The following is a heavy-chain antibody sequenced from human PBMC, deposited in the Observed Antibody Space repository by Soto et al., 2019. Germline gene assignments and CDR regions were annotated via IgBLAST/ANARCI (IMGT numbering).Heavy chain of an antibody. D-gene: IGHD6-13*01. Sequence: EVQLVESGGGLVKPGGSLRLSCAASGFTFSSYSMNWVRQAPGKGLEWVSSISSSSSYIYYADSVKGRFTISRDNAKNSLYLQMNSLRAKDTAVYYCARDVSSSWYGAGDDAFDIWGQGTMVTVSS. CDR1: GFTFSSYS. V-gene: IGHV3-21*01. CDR3: ARDVSSSWYGAGDDAFDI. CDR2: ISSSSSYI. J-gene: IGHJ3*02.